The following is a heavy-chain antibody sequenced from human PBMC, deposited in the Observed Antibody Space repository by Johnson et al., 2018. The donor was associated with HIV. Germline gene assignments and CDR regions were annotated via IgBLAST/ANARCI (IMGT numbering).Heavy chain of an antibody. D-gene: IGHD1-7*01. Sequence: MQLVESGGGVVQPGRSLRLSCAASGFTVSSNYMSWVRQAPWKGLEWVSVIYSCGSAFYADSVKGRFTISRDNSKNTLYLQMNSLRAEDTAVYYCAKDQWYNWNYVSPDAFDIWGQGT. CDR2: IYSCGSA. CDR3: AKDQWYNWNYVSPDAFDI. J-gene: IGHJ3*02. CDR1: GFTVSSNY. V-gene: IGHV3-66*01.